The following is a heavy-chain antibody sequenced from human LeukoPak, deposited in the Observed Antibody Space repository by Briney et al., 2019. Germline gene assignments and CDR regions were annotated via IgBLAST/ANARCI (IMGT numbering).Heavy chain of an antibody. D-gene: IGHD2-15*01. V-gene: IGHV3-49*04. J-gene: IGHJ6*04. CDR1: GFTFGDYA. CDR3: TRDIVVVVAVGDYYYGMDV. Sequence: GGSLRLSCTASGFTFGDYAMSWVRQAPGKGLDWVGFIRSTAYGGTTEYAASVKGRFTISRDDSKSIAYLQMNSLKTEDTAVYYCTRDIVVVVAVGDYYYGMDVWGKGTTVTVSS. CDR2: IRSTAYGGTT.